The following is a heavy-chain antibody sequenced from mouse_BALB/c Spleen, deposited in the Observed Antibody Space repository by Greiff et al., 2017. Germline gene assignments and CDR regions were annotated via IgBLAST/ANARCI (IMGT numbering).Heavy chain of an antibody. J-gene: IGHJ4*01. CDR3: ARERELPRDY. V-gene: IGHV5-6-5*01. CDR2: ISSGGST. D-gene: IGHD1-1*01. Sequence: EVKVVESGGGLVQPGGSLKLSCAASGFTFSSYTMSWVRQTPEKRLEWVASISSGGSTYYPDSVKGRFTISRDNARNILYLQMSSLRSEDTAMYYCARERELPRDYWGQGTSVTVSS. CDR1: GFTFSSYT.